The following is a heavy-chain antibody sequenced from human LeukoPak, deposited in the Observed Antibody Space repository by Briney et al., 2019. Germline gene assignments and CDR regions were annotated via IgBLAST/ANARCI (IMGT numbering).Heavy chain of an antibody. V-gene: IGHV4-39*07. CDR1: GGSISSSSYY. Sequence: PSETLSLTCTVSGGSISSSSYYWGWIRQPPGKGLEWIGSIYYSGSTYYNPSLKSRVTISVDTSKNQFSLKLSSVTAADTAVYYCARGLLSTVTFLDYWGQGTLVTVSS. J-gene: IGHJ4*02. CDR3: ARGLLSTVTFLDY. D-gene: IGHD4-17*01. CDR2: IYYSGST.